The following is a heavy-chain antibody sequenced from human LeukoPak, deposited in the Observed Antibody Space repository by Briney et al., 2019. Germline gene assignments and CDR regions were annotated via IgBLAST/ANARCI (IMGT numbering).Heavy chain of an antibody. CDR2: ISYSGTT. CDR3: ARHLRGGSIWFDY. J-gene: IGHJ4*02. CDR1: GGSISSGSYY. D-gene: IGHD6-13*01. Sequence: SETLPLTCTVSGGSISSGSYYWGWFRKPPGKGLKWIGSISYSGTTYYNLSLKSRVTLSVDTSKNQFSLKLSSVTAADTALYYCARHLRGGSIWFDYWGQGTLVTVSS. V-gene: IGHV4-39*01.